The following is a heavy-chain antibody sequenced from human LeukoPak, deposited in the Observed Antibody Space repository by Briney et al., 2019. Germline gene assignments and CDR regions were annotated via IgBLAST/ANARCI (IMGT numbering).Heavy chain of an antibody. V-gene: IGHV1-69*04. CDR1: GYTFTGYY. D-gene: IGHD6-19*01. J-gene: IGHJ4*02. Sequence: ASVKVSCKASGYTFTGYYMHWVRQAPGQGLEWMGRIIPILGIANYARKFQGRVTITADKSTSTAYMELSSLRSEDTAVYYCARGGIAVAGPFDYWGQGTLVTVSS. CDR2: IIPILGIA. CDR3: ARGGIAVAGPFDY.